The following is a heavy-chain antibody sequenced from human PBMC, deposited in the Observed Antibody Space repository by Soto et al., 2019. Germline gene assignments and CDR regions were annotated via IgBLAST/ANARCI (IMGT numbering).Heavy chain of an antibody. CDR3: ARGKWELRRLIWFDP. V-gene: IGHV4-31*03. CDR1: GGSISSGGYY. CDR2: IYYSGST. D-gene: IGHD1-26*01. J-gene: IGHJ5*02. Sequence: SETLSLTCTVSGGSISSGGYYWSWIRQHPWKGLEWIGYIYYSGSTYYNPSLKSRVTISVDTSKNQFSLKLSSVTAADTAVYYCARGKWELRRLIWFDPWGQGTLVNVSS.